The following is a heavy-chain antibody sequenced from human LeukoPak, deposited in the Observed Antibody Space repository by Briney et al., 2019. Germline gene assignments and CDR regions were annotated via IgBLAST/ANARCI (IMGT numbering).Heavy chain of an antibody. J-gene: IGHJ4*02. CDR2: ITNDGSTT. CDR1: GFTFRTYA. V-gene: IGHV3-64D*06. D-gene: IGHD3-10*01. CDR3: VKDQSGSGSW. Sequence: PGGSLRLSCSASGFTFRTYAMHWVRQAPGKGLEYVSSITNDGSTTYHADSVRGRFTISRDNSKNTLYLQVNSLRAEDTAVYYCVKDQSGSGSWWGQGTLVTVSP.